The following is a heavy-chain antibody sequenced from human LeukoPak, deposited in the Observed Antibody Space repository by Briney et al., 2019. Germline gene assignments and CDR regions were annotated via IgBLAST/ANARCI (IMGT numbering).Heavy chain of an antibody. V-gene: IGHV3-48*02. CDR3: AKDLVATTRVAEYFQH. CDR1: GFTTVSYT. J-gene: IGHJ1*01. Sequence: GGSLRLSCAASGFTTVSYTMNWVRQAPGKGLEWVSSISSSSTTIYYADSVKGRFTISRDNAKNSLYLQMNSLRDEDTAVYYCAKDLVATTRVAEYFQHWGQGTLVTVSS. CDR2: ISSSSTTI. D-gene: IGHD5-12*01.